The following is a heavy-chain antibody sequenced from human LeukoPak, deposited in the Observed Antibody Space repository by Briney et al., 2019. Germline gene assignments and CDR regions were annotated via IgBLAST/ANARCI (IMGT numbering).Heavy chain of an antibody. Sequence: SVKVSCKASGGTFTSYTISWVQQAPGQGLEWMGGIIPILGIANYAQKFQGRVTITANKSTSTAYKELSSLRADDTAFYYCARVDSRLVGATPGYWGQGTLVTVSS. D-gene: IGHD1-26*01. CDR3: ARVDSRLVGATPGY. J-gene: IGHJ4*02. CDR2: IIPILGIA. CDR1: GGTFTSYT. V-gene: IGHV1-69*10.